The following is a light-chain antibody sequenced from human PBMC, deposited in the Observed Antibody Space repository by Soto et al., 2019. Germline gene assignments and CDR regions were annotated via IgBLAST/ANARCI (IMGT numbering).Light chain of an antibody. CDR1: QSISTY. V-gene: IGKV1-39*01. CDR2: GAS. CDR3: QQSFSTPRT. Sequence: DIQMTQSPSPLSASVGDRVTITCRASQSISTYLNWYQQKPGKAPKLLIYGASSLQSGVPSRFSGSGSGTDFTLTISSLQPEDFGTYCCQQSFSTPRTFGQGTKVDIK. J-gene: IGKJ1*01.